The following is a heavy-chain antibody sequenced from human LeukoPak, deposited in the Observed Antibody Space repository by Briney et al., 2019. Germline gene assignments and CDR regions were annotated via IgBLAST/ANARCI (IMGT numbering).Heavy chain of an antibody. D-gene: IGHD4-11*01. CDR1: GGSISSSSYY. J-gene: IGHJ3*02. V-gene: IGHV4-39*01. CDR3: ASTPSVTRDAFDI. CDR2: IYYSGST. Sequence: SETLSLTCTVSGGSISSSSYYWGWIRQPPGKGLEWIGSIYYSGSTYYNPSLKSRVTISVDTSKNQFSLKLSSVTAADTAVYYCASTPSVTRDAFDIWGQGTMVTVSS.